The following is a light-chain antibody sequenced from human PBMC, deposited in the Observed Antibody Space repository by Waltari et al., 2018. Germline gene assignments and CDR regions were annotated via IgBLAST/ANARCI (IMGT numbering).Light chain of an antibody. V-gene: IGKV3-20*01. CDR3: QNHERLPAT. CDR1: QSVGKY. J-gene: IGKJ1*01. CDR2: AAS. Sequence: EVVLTQSPGTLSLSPGERATLSCRASQSVGKYIVWYQQRPGQAPRLLIYAASTRAIGIPDRFSGSGSGTDFSLTISRLEPEDFAVYYCQNHERLPATFGQGTKVEI.